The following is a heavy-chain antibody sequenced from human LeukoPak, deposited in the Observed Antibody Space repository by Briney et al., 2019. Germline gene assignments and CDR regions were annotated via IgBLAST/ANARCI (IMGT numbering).Heavy chain of an antibody. J-gene: IGHJ3*02. CDR1: GGTFSSYA. CDR2: IIPIFGTA. CDR3: ANPGYSYGTFGAFDI. V-gene: IGHV1-69*01. Sequence: SVTVSCKASGGTFSSYAISWVRQAPGQGLEWMGGIIPIFGTANYAQKFQGRVTITADESTSTAYMELSSLRSEDTAVYYCANPGYSYGTFGAFDIWGQGTMVTVSS. D-gene: IGHD5-18*01.